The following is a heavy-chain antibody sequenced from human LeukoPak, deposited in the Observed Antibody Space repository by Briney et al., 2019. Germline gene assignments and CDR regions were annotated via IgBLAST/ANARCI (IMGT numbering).Heavy chain of an antibody. D-gene: IGHD3-10*01. V-gene: IGHV3-30*18. Sequence: GGSLRLSCAASGFTFSSYGMHWVRQAPGKGLEWVAVISYDGSNKYYADSVKGRFTISRDNSKNTLYLQMNSLRAEDTAVYYCAKATYNAGAAAVVLRLVERTSYFDNWGQGILVTVSS. CDR3: AKATYNAGAAAVVLRLVERTSYFDN. CDR2: ISYDGSNK. J-gene: IGHJ4*02. CDR1: GFTFSSYG.